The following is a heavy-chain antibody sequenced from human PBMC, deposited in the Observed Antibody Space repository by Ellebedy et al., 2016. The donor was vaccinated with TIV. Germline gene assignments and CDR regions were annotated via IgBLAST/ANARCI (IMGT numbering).Heavy chain of an antibody. V-gene: IGHV4-31*03. Sequence: LRLSXTVSGGSISGGTYYWSWIRQLPGRGLEWIGYIYYTGSTFYNPSLKSRVTISVDTSKNQFSLKLGSVTAADTALYYCATRSRGQQLIPEYFQHWGQGTLVTVSS. CDR3: ATRSRGQQLIPEYFQH. J-gene: IGHJ1*01. CDR1: GGSISGGTYY. D-gene: IGHD6-13*01. CDR2: IYYTGST.